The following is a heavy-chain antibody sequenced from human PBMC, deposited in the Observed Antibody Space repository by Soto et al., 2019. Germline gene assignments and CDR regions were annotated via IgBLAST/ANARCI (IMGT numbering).Heavy chain of an antibody. V-gene: IGHV1-18*01. CDR1: DYTFTSYG. CDR3: ARNAGTYVYYGMDV. CDR2: ISAYNGNT. J-gene: IGHJ6*02. Sequence: ASVKVSCKASDYTFTSYGISWVRQAPGQGLEWMGWISAYNGNTNYAQKLQGRVTMTTDTSTSTAYMELRSLRSDDTAVYYCARNAGTYVYYGMDVWGQGTTVTVSS. D-gene: IGHD6-13*01.